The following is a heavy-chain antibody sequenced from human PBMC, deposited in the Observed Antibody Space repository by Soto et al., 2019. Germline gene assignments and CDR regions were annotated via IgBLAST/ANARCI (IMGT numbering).Heavy chain of an antibody. CDR1: GGSFSSSTYY. D-gene: IGHD3-22*01. Sequence: QLQLQESGPGLVKPSETLSLTCTVSGGSFSSSTYYWGWIRQPPGKGLEWIGSMYSGGNTYYNPSLKGRVTVSVDTSKNHFSLKLTSVTAADTAMYYCERQPYDSTGYYYGAWGQGTLVTVSS. CDR3: ERQPYDSTGYYYGA. V-gene: IGHV4-39*01. J-gene: IGHJ5*02. CDR2: MYSGGNT.